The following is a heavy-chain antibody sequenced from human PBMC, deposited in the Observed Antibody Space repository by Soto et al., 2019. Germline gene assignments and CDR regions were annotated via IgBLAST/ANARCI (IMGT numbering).Heavy chain of an antibody. CDR2: INSDGSST. CDR3: ARDMTTVTSLYYYYYGMDV. D-gene: IGHD4-4*01. J-gene: IGHJ6*02. V-gene: IGHV3-74*01. Sequence: GGPLRLSCAASGFTFSSYWMHWVRQAPGKGLVWVSRINSDGSSTSYADSVKGRFTISRDNAKNTLYLQMNSLRAEDTAVYYCARDMTTVTSLYYYYYGMDVWGQGTTVTVSS. CDR1: GFTFSSYW.